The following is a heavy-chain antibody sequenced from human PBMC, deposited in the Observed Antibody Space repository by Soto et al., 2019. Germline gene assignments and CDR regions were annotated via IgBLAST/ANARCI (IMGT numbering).Heavy chain of an antibody. CDR2: IYHSGST. CDR1: SGSISSSNW. D-gene: IGHD4-17*01. CDR3: ARAHPTTVTTSGYYYYMDV. J-gene: IGHJ6*03. Sequence: QVQLQESGPGLVKPSGTLSLTCAVSSGSISSSNWWSWVRQPPGKGLEWIGEIYHSGSTNYNPSLKSRVTISVDKSKNQFSLKLSSVTAADTAVYYCARAHPTTVTTSGYYYYMDVWGKGTTVTVSS. V-gene: IGHV4-4*02.